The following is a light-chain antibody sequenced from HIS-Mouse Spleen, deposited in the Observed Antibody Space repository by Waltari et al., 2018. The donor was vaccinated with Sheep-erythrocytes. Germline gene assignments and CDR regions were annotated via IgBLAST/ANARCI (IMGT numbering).Light chain of an antibody. CDR1: CSDVGGYNY. V-gene: IGLV2-8*01. Sequence: QSALTQPPSASGSPGRSVPISGTGTCSDVGGYNYVSWYHQHPGKAPKLMIYDVSKRPSGVPDRFSGSKSGNTASLTISGLQAEDEADYYCCSYAGSYNHVFATGTKVTVL. J-gene: IGLJ1*01. CDR3: CSYAGSYNHV. CDR2: DVS.